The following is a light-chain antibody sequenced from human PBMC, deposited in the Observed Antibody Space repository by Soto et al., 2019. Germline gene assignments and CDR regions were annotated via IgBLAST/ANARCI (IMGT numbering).Light chain of an antibody. J-gene: IGLJ7*01. CDR1: SSDIGAYTS. CDR2: DVN. CDR3: TSGAYSPTMI. V-gene: IGLV2-14*03. Sequence: QAALTQPAYVSGSPGQSITISCTGTSSDIGAYTSVSWYQQHPGKAPKLMIYDVNIRPSGVSNRFSDSKSDNTASLTTSGRRAKDEADYYGTSGAYSPTMIFGVGTQLTVL.